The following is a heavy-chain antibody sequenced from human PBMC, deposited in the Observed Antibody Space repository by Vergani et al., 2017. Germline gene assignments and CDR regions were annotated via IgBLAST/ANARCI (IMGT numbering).Heavy chain of an antibody. CDR3: ARGAQYQLLPDNNWFDP. D-gene: IGHD2-2*01. CDR1: GGSISSGGYY. J-gene: IGHJ5*02. Sequence: QVQLQESGPGLVKPSQTLSLTCTVSGGSISSGGYYWSWIRQHPGKGLEWIGYIYYSGSTYYNPSLKSRVTISVDRSKNQFSLKLSSVTAADTAVYYCARGAQYQLLPDNNWFDPWGQGTLVTVSS. CDR2: IYYSGST. V-gene: IGHV4-31*03.